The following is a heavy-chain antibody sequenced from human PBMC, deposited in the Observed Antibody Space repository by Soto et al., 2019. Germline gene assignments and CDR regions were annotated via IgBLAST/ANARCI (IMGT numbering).Heavy chain of an antibody. J-gene: IGHJ3*02. V-gene: IGHV3-74*01. CDR3: ASLPQYYDFWSGYSYNSGLGVNAFDI. Sequence: GGSLRLSCAASGFTFSSYWMHWVRQAPGKGLVWVSRINSDGSSTSYADSVKGRFTISRDNAKNTLYLQMNSLRAEDTAVYYCASLPQYYDFWSGYSYNSGLGVNAFDIWGQGTMVTVSS. CDR2: INSDGSST. D-gene: IGHD3-3*01. CDR1: GFTFSSYW.